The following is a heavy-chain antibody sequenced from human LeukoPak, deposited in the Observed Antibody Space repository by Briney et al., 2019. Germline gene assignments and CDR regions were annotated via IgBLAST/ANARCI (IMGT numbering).Heavy chain of an antibody. CDR1: GSTFSSYA. CDR2: ISYDGSNK. J-gene: IGHJ4*02. CDR3: ARDGFGYWNPSYDY. Sequence: PGGSLRLSCAASGSTFSSYAMHWVRQAPGKGLEWVAVISYDGSNKYYADSVKGRFTISRDNSKNTLYLQMNSLRAEDTAVYYCARDGFGYWNPSYDYWGQGTLVTVSS. D-gene: IGHD3-22*01. V-gene: IGHV3-30*04.